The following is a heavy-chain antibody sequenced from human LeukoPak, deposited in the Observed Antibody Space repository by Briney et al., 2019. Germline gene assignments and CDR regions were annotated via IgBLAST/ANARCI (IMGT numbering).Heavy chain of an antibody. Sequence: PSETLSLTCTVSGGSISSRTYFWAWIRQPPGMGLEWIGSINYSGTSYYNPSLKSRVTISVDTSKNQFSLNLNSVTAADTAVYYCARHPWSGTWRFDYWGQGALVTVSS. CDR3: ARHPWSGTWRFDY. D-gene: IGHD1-1*01. CDR1: GGSISSRTYF. CDR2: INYSGTS. J-gene: IGHJ4*02. V-gene: IGHV4-39*01.